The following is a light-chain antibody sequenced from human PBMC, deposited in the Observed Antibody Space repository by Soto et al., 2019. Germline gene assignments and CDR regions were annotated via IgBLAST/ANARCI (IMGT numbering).Light chain of an antibody. Sequence: EIVLTQSPGTLSLSPGERATLSCRASQTVRSSYLAWYQQKPGQAPRLLIYGASSRATGIPGRFSGSGSGTDFTLTISRLEPDDFAVYYCQQYGNSPVTFGPGTMLEIK. CDR3: QQYGNSPVT. CDR1: QTVRSSY. V-gene: IGKV3-20*01. J-gene: IGKJ2*01. CDR2: GAS.